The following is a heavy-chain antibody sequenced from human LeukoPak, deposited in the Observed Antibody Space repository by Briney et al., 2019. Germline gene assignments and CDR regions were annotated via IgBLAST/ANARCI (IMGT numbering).Heavy chain of an antibody. J-gene: IGHJ4*02. V-gene: IGHV4-39*07. CDR3: ARDWGSGGYSYGFSFDY. Sequence: SETLSLTCTVSGGSISSSSYYWGWIRQPPGKGLEWIGSIYYSGSTYYNPSLKSRVTISVDTSKNQFSLKLSSVTAADTAVYYCARDWGSGGYSYGFSFDYWGQGTLVTVSS. D-gene: IGHD5-18*01. CDR1: GGSISSSSYY. CDR2: IYYSGST.